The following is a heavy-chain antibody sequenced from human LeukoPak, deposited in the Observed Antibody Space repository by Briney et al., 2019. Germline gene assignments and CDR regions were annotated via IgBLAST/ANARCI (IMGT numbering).Heavy chain of an antibody. CDR2: IIPILGIA. D-gene: IGHD5-24*01. CDR1: GGTFISYT. Sequence: GSSVKVSCKASGGTFISYTISWVRLALGQGLEWMGRIIPILGIANYAQKFQGRVTITADKSTSTAYMELSSLRSEDTAVYYCARGGIVEMATIWGQGTLVTVSS. J-gene: IGHJ4*02. V-gene: IGHV1-69*02. CDR3: ARGGIVEMATI.